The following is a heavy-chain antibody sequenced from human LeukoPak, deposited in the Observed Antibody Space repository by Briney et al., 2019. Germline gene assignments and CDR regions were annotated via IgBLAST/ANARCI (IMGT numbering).Heavy chain of an antibody. V-gene: IGHV3-30*18. CDR1: GFTFSSYG. CDR2: ISYDGSNK. D-gene: IGHD3-22*01. J-gene: IGHJ4*02. CDR3: AKGAYSSGYSNDY. Sequence: GGSLRLSCAASGFTFSSYGMHWVRQAPGKGLEWVAVISYDGSNKYYADSVKGRFTISRDNSKNTLYLQMNSLRAEDTAVYYCAKGAYSSGYSNDYWGQGTLVTVSS.